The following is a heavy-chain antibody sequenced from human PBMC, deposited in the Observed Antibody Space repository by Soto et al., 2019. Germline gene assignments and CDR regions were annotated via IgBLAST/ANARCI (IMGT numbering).Heavy chain of an antibody. J-gene: IGHJ4*02. Sequence: QVQLQQWGAGLLKPSETLSLTCAVYGGSFSGYYWSWIRQPPGKGLEWIGEINHSGSTNYNPSLKRRVTISVDTSKNKCSRKLCSVTAADTAVYYFARGSRDGYDCLGYWGQGTLVTVFS. CDR3: ARGSRDGYDCLGY. V-gene: IGHV4-34*01. CDR2: INHSGST. CDR1: GGSFSGYY. D-gene: IGHD5-12*01.